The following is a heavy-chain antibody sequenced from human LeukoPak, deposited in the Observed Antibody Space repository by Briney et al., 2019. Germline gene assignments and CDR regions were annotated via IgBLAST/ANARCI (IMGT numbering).Heavy chain of an antibody. CDR3: ARLSGWSNNNWFDP. CDR2: INPNSGGT. V-gene: IGHV1-2*02. J-gene: IGHJ5*02. D-gene: IGHD6-19*01. CDR1: GYTFTSYY. Sequence: ASVKVSCKASGYTFTSYYMHWVRQAPGQGLEWMGWINPNSGGTNYAQKFQGRVTMTRDTSISTAYMELSRLRSDDTAVYYCARLSGWSNNNWFDPWGQGTLVTVSS.